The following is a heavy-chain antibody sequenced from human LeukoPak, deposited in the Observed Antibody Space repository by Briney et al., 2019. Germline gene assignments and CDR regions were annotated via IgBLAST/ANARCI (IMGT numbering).Heavy chain of an antibody. CDR3: ARAVHYYDTYFDY. J-gene: IGHJ4*02. CDR1: RGTFSSYA. V-gene: IGHV1-18*01. D-gene: IGHD3-22*01. CDR2: ISAYNGNT. Sequence: ASVKVSCKASRGTFSSYAISWVRQAPGQGLEWMGWISAYNGNTNYAQKLQGRVTMTTDTSTSTAYMELRSLRSDDTAVYYCARAVHYYDTYFDYWGQGTLVTVSS.